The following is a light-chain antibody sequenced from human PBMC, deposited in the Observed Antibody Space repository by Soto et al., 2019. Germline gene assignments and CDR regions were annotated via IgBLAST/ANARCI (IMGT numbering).Light chain of an antibody. V-gene: IGKV1-5*03. CDR1: QSLSGW. CDR3: QQYNSNSVYT. CDR2: KAS. Sequence: DIQMTQSPSTLSASVGDRVTITCRASQSLSGWLAWYQQKPGKAPKLLIYKASSLESGVPSRFSGSGSGTEFTLTISSLQPDDFATYYCQQYNSNSVYTFGQGTKLEIK. J-gene: IGKJ2*01.